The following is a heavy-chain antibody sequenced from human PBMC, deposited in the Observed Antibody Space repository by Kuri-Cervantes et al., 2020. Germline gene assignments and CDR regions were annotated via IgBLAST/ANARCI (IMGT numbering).Heavy chain of an antibody. D-gene: IGHD2-15*01. J-gene: IGHJ3*02. CDR2: IYHSGST. CDR1: GGSFSDYF. Sequence: GSLRLSCAVYGGSFSDYFWSWIRQPPGKGLEWIGSIYHSGSTYYNPSLKSRVTISVDTSKNQFSLRLSSVTAADTAVYYCARHLDISCSGGSCYKVDAFDIWGQGTMVTVSS. V-gene: IGHV4-34*01. CDR3: ARHLDISCSGGSCYKVDAFDI.